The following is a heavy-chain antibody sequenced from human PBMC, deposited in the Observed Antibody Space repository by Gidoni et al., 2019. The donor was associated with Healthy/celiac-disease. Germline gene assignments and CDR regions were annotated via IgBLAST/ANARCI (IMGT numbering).Heavy chain of an antibody. J-gene: IGHJ6*03. CDR2: IRSKANSYAT. CDR1: GFPFSGSA. D-gene: IGHD2-21*02. CDR3: TRRVTYYYYYMDV. V-gene: IGHV3-73*02. Sequence: EVQLVESGGGLVQPGGSLKLSCAASGFPFSGSAMHWVRQASGKGLEWVGRIRSKANSYATAYAASVKGRFTISRDDSKNTAYLQMNSLKTEDTAVYYCTRRVTYYYYYMDVWGKGTTVTVSS.